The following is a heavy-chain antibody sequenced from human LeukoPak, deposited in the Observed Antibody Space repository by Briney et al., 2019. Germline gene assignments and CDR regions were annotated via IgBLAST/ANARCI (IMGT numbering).Heavy chain of an antibody. Sequence: PGGSLRLSCAASGFTVSSSYMSWVRQAPGKGLEWVSVIYSGGSTYYADSVKGRFTISRDNSKNTLYLQMNSLRAEDTAVYYCARDRYDILTDHAFDIWGQGTMVTVSS. V-gene: IGHV3-66*01. CDR2: IYSGGST. J-gene: IGHJ3*02. CDR1: GFTVSSSY. D-gene: IGHD3-9*01. CDR3: ARDRYDILTDHAFDI.